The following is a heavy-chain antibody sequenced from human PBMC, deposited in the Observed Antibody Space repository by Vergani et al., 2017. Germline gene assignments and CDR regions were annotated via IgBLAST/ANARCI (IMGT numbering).Heavy chain of an antibody. CDR1: GGPFSSYA. CDR2: IIPIFGTA. V-gene: IGHV1-69*12. J-gene: IGHJ5*02. Sequence: QVQLVQSGAEVKKPGSSVKVSCKSSGGPFSSYAISWVRQAPGQGLEWMGGIIPIFGTANYAQKVQGRVTITADESTSTAYMELSSLRSEDTAVYYCAREFGAGTTRGDGWFDPWGQGTLVTVSS. D-gene: IGHD1-1*01. CDR3: AREFGAGTTRGDGWFDP.